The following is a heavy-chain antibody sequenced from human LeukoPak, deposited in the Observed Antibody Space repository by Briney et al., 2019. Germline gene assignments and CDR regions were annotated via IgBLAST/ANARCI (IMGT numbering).Heavy chain of an antibody. V-gene: IGHV5-51*01. CDR2: IYPGDSDT. CDR1: GYSFTSYW. J-gene: IGHJ3*02. Sequence: GESLKISCKGSGYSFTSYWIGWVRQMPGKGLEWMGIIYPGDSDTRYSPSFQGQVTISADKPISTAYLQWSSLKASDTAMYYCARRLTMVRGVSAFDIWGQGTMVTVSS. CDR3: ARRLTMVRGVSAFDI. D-gene: IGHD3-10*01.